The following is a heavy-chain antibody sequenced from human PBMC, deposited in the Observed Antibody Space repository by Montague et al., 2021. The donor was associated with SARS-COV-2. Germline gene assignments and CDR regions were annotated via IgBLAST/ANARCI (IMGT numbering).Heavy chain of an antibody. CDR3: ARGRIELSMIVVVMTGASYYMDV. V-gene: IGHV4-34*01. Sequence: SETLSLTCAVYGESFSSHYWTWIRQPPGKGLEWIGEIYHTGSTNYNPSLKSRVTISVDTSKNQFSLKLRSVTAADTAVYYCARGRIELSMIVVVMTGASYYMDVWGKGTTATVPS. CDR1: GESFSSHY. D-gene: IGHD3-22*01. CDR2: IYHTGST. J-gene: IGHJ6*03.